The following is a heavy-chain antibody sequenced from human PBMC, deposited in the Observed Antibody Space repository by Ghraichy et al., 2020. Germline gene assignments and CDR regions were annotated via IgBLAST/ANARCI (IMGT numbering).Heavy chain of an antibody. CDR2: ISGSYGST. CDR1: GFTFSTYA. J-gene: IGHJ4*02. D-gene: IGHD4-17*01. Sequence: GESLNISCAASGFTFSTYAMNWVRQAPGKGLEWVSTISGSYGSTYYADSVKGRFTISRDDSKNMVYLQMNRLRVEDTALYYCAKVGDDYGDYGSFDSWGQGTLVTVSS. V-gene: IGHV3-23*01. CDR3: AKVGDDYGDYGSFDS.